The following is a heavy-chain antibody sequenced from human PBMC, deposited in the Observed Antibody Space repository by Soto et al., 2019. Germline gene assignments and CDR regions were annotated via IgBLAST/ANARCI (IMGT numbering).Heavy chain of an antibody. CDR3: ARDGPHWLLDLYYFDY. CDR1: GFTFSSYW. D-gene: IGHD3-9*01. Sequence: GGSLRLSCAASGFTFSSYWMSWVRQAPGKGLEWVANIKQDGSEKYYVDSVKGRFTISRDNAKNSLYLQMNSLRAEDTAVYYCARDGPHWLLDLYYFDYWGQGTLVTVYS. V-gene: IGHV3-7*01. J-gene: IGHJ4*02. CDR2: IKQDGSEK.